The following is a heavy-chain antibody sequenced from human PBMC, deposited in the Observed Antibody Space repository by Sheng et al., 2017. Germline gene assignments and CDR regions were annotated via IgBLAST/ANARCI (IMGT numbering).Heavy chain of an antibody. V-gene: IGHV4-38-2*02. CDR3: ARWVSSGEXTFDI. Sequence: QVQLQESGPGLVKASETLSLTCSVSGYSISSGHYWGWIRQPPGKGLEWIESMFHGGSTYHNPSLKSRVTISVDTSKNQFSLKLSSVTAADTAVYYCARWVSSGEXTFDIWGQGTVVTVSS. D-gene: IGHD3-10*01. CDR2: MFHGGST. J-gene: IGHJ3*02. CDR1: GYSISSGHY.